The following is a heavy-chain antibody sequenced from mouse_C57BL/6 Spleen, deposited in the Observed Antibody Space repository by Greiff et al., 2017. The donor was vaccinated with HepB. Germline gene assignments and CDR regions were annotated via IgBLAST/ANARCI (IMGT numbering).Heavy chain of an antibody. CDR2: ISSDGDYI. CDR3: TRDREGTAVSDYFDY. J-gene: IGHJ2*01. CDR1: GFTFSSYA. Sequence: EVKLMESGAGLVKPGGSLKLSCAASGFTFSSYAMSWVRQTPEKRLEWVAYISSDGDYIYYADTVKGRFTISRDKARNTLYLQISSLKSEDTAMYYCTRDREGTAVSDYFDYWGQGATLTVSS. D-gene: IGHD2-14*01. V-gene: IGHV5-9-1*02.